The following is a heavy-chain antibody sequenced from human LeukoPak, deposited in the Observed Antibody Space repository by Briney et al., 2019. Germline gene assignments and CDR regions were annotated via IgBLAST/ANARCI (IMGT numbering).Heavy chain of an antibody. CDR3: ARAPGNDYTAIYY. D-gene: IGHD4-11*01. CDR1: GGTFSSYA. Sequence: ASVKVSCKASGGTFSSYAISWVRQAPGQGLEWMGWINPNSGDTNYAQKFQGRVTMTRDTSINTAYMDLTSLRSDDTAVYYCARAPGNDYTAIYYWGQGTLVTVSS. J-gene: IGHJ4*02. CDR2: INPNSGDT. V-gene: IGHV1-2*02.